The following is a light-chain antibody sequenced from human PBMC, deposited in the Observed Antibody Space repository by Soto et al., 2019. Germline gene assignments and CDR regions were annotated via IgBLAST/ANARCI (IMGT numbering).Light chain of an antibody. CDR3: QQYGSSPT. Sequence: EIVMTQSPATLSVSPGASATLSCRASQSVSTNLAWYQQKPGQAPRLLISGASGRATGVPDRFSGSGSGTDFTLTIGRLEPEDFAVYYCQQYGSSPTFGEGTRLEIK. J-gene: IGKJ5*01. CDR2: GAS. CDR1: QSVSTN. V-gene: IGKV3-20*01.